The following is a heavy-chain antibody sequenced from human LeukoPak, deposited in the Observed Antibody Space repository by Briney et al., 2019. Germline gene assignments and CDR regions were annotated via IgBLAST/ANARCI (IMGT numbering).Heavy chain of an antibody. CDR3: ARNVEMATPTD. D-gene: IGHD5-24*01. Sequence: SETLSLTCAVYGGSISSYYWSWIRQPPGKGLEWIGYIYYSGSTNYNPSLKSRVTISVDTSKNQFSLKLSSVTAADTAVYYCARNVEMATPTDWGQGTLVTVSS. V-gene: IGHV4-59*01. CDR2: IYYSGST. CDR1: GGSISSYY. J-gene: IGHJ4*02.